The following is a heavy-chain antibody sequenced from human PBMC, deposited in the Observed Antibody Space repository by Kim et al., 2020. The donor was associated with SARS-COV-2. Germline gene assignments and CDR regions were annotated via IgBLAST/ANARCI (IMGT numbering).Heavy chain of an antibody. Sequence: GGSLRLSCAASGFTFSSYGMHWVRQAPGKGLEWVAVIWYDGSNKYYADSVKGRFTISRDNSKNTLYLQMNSLRAEDTAVYYCARADYGGNSGLDYWGQGTLVTVSS. CDR3: ARADYGGNSGLDY. V-gene: IGHV3-33*01. D-gene: IGHD4-17*01. CDR2: IWYDGSNK. CDR1: GFTFSSYG. J-gene: IGHJ4*02.